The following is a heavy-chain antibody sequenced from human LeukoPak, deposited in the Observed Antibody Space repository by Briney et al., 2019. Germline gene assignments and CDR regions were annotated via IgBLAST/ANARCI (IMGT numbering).Heavy chain of an antibody. J-gene: IGHJ6*03. Sequence: GGSLRLSCAASGFTFSSFDMHWVRQPTGKGLEWVSTIGTASDTYYPGSVEGRFTLSRDNAKNSLYLQMNSLTAGDTAVYYCARGPPRGKYYYMDVWGKGTTVTVSS. D-gene: IGHD1-1*01. CDR1: GFTFSSFD. CDR2: IGTASDT. CDR3: ARGPPRGKYYYMDV. V-gene: IGHV3-13*01.